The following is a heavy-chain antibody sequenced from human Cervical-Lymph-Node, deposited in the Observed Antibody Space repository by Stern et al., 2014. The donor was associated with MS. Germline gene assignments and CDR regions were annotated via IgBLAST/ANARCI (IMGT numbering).Heavy chain of an antibody. D-gene: IGHD1-26*01. Sequence: VQLVESGPGLVKPSQTLSLTCTVSGGSISSSGYYWSWIRQPADKGLEWIGRIHDSGSTYYNPSLKSRVTISMDTAKQQFSLKLPFVTAADTAVYYCATTRWDLFTWNWFDPWGQGTLVTVSS. CDR3: ATTRWDLFTWNWFDP. CDR2: IHDSGST. V-gene: IGHV4-61*02. J-gene: IGHJ5*02. CDR1: GGSISSSGYY.